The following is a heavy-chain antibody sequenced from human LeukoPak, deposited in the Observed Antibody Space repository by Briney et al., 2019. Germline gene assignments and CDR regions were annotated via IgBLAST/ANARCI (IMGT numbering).Heavy chain of an antibody. J-gene: IGHJ5*02. CDR2: IRPSGDNT. V-gene: IGHV3-23*01. Sequence: GGSLRLSCAASGFTSSYDMTWVRQAPGRGLEWVSSIRPSGDNTYYGDSVKGRFTVSRDNSKNTVYLEMNNMRVDDTAVYYCARVAGWRWFDPWGQGTLVTVSS. CDR3: ARVAGWRWFDP. D-gene: IGHD6-19*01. CDR1: GFTSSYD.